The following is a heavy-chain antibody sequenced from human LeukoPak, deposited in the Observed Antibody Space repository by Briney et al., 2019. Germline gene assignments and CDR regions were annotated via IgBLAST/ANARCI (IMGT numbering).Heavy chain of an antibody. V-gene: IGHV3-21*01. D-gene: IGHD3-10*01. Sequence: GGSLRLSCAASGFTFSSYSMNWVRQAPGKGLEWVSSISSSSSYIYYADSVKGRFTISRDNAKNSLYLQMSSLRAEDTAVYYCARTYGSGSYYYYGMDVWGKGTTVTVSS. CDR2: ISSSSSYI. CDR1: GFTFSSYS. CDR3: ARTYGSGSYYYYGMDV. J-gene: IGHJ6*04.